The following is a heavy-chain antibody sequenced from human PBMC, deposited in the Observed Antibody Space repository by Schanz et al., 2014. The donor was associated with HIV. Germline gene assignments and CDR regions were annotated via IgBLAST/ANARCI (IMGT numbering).Heavy chain of an antibody. CDR3: ARDLSLASSTPTLAFDI. J-gene: IGHJ3*02. V-gene: IGHV1-69*01. CDR2: MVPIFGTA. CDR1: GGTFSNYA. Sequence: QVQVVQSGAELKKPGSSVRVSCKTSGGTFSNYAVSWVRQAPGQGLEWMGGMVPIFGTADYAQKFQDRVTISADESTTTVYMILKSLTYEDTAVYYCARDLSLASSTPTLAFDIWGQGTMVTVSS. D-gene: IGHD2-2*01.